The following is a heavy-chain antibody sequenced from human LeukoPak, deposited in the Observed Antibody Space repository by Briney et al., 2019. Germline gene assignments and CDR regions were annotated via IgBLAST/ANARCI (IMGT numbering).Heavy chain of an antibody. CDR1: GFTFSSYW. CDR2: INSVGSST. J-gene: IGHJ3*02. V-gene: IGHV3-74*01. CDR3: ARAAPYYYDSSGYSAFDS. D-gene: IGHD3-22*01. Sequence: AGSLRLSCAASGFTFSSYWMHWVPQAPGQGLVWILRINSVGSSTSYAVSVKGRFTISRDNAKNSLYLQMNSLRDEDTAVYYCARAAPYYYDSSGYSAFDSWGQGTMVTVSA.